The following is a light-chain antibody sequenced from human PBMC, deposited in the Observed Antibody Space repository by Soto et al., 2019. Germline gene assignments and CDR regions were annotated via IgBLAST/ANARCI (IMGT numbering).Light chain of an antibody. CDR1: QRMTGW. CDR3: HQYDNDST. CDR2: DAS. J-gene: IGKJ1*01. V-gene: IGKV1-5*01. Sequence: DIQMTQSPSTLSASVGDRVTITCRASQRMTGWLAWYQQKPGKAPKLLIFDASSLENGVPSRFSGSGSGTGFTLTISSLHPDDFATYSCHQYDNDSTFGQGTTV.